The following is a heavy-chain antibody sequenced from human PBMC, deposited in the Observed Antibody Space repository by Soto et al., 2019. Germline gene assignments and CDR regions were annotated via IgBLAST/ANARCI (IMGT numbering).Heavy chain of an antibody. CDR2: IGPASGDT. D-gene: IGHD3-10*01. CDR1: GYTFTGHY. V-gene: IGHV1-2*02. Sequence: ASVKVSCKASGYTFTGHYIHWVRQAPGQGPGWMGEIGPASGDTRYAQKFQGRVTMTRDTSITTVYMELNNLSPDDTAVYYCGRGRSGQLVVFYWGQGTSVTVSS. CDR3: GRGRSGQLVVFY. J-gene: IGHJ4*02.